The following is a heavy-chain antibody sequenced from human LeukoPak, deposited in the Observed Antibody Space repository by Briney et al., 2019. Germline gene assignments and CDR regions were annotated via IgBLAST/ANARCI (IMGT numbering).Heavy chain of an antibody. CDR1: GGSISSSSYY. J-gene: IGHJ3*02. CDR3: ARGLRRDGYNLAFDI. CDR2: IYYSGST. Sequence: SETLSLTCTVSGGSISSSSYYWGWIRQPPGKGLEWIGSIYYSGSTYYNPSLKSRVTISVDTSKNQFSLKLSSVTAADTAVYYCARGLRRDGYNLAFDIWGQGTMVTVSS. D-gene: IGHD5-24*01. V-gene: IGHV4-39*07.